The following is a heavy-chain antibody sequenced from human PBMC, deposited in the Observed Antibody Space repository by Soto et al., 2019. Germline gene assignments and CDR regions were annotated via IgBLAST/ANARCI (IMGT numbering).Heavy chain of an antibody. D-gene: IGHD1-1*01. CDR2: TSYDGSNK. CDR1: GFTFSSYG. CDR3: AKDENESTSGRGYYYGMDV. J-gene: IGHJ6*02. Sequence: GGSLRLSCAASGFTFSSYGMHWVRQAPGKGLEWVAVTSYDGSNKYYADSVKGRFTISRDNSKNTLYLQMNSLRAEDTAVYYCAKDENESTSGRGYYYGMDVWGQGTTVTVSS. V-gene: IGHV3-30*18.